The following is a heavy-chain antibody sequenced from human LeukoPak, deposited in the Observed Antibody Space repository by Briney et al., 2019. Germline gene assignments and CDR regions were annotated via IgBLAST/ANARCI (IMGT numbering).Heavy chain of an antibody. V-gene: IGHV4-4*07. CDR2: IYTSGCT. Sequence: PSETLSLTCTVAGGSISSYYWSWIRQPAGKGLEWIGRIYTSGCTNYNPSLKSRVTMSVDTSKNQFSLKLSSVTAADTAVYYCARDESGSQWGSDYLGQGTLVTVSS. CDR1: GGSISSYY. D-gene: IGHD1-26*01. J-gene: IGHJ4*02. CDR3: ARDESGSQWGSDY.